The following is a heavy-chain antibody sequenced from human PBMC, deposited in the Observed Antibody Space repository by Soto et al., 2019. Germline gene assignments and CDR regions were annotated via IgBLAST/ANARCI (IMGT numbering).Heavy chain of an antibody. J-gene: IGHJ6*02. CDR1: GFTFSSYA. Sequence: GSLRLSCAASGFTFSSYAMSWVRQAPGKGLEWVSAISGSGGSTYYADSVKGRFTISRDNSKNTLYLQMNSLRAEDTAVYYCAKGGSSSSSRAARYYYYGMDVWGQGTTVTVSS. V-gene: IGHV3-23*01. CDR3: AKGGSSSSSRAARYYYYGMDV. CDR2: ISGSGGST. D-gene: IGHD6-6*01.